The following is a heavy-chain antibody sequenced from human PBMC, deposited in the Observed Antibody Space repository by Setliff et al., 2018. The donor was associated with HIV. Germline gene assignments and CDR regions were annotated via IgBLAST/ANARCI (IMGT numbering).Heavy chain of an antibody. D-gene: IGHD3-22*01. CDR3: ARSHYNPNGYYYHADGFEI. CDR2: LNPEANYI. CDR1: GLTFSTSW. Sequence: PGGSLRLSCAASGLTFSTSWMQWVRQSPGEGLLWVARLNPEANYIHYADSVKGRFTISRDNAKNTLYLQVNSLRVEDTAVYYCARSHYNPNGYYYHADGFEIWGQGTMVTVSS. V-gene: IGHV3-74*01. J-gene: IGHJ3*02.